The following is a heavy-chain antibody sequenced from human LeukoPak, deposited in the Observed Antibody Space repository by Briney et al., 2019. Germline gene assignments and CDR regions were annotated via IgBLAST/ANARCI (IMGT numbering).Heavy chain of an antibody. CDR3: ARPQGYQLLDFEY. J-gene: IGHJ4*02. V-gene: IGHV4-39*01. CDR2: TYYSANM. Sequence: SETLSLTCSVSGGSINTNKYHWGWIRQAPGKGLEWIGNTYYSANMLYNPPLKSRVTISVDTSKNQFSLKLSSVTAADTAVYYCARPQGYQLLDFEYWGQGTLVTVSS. D-gene: IGHD2-2*01. CDR1: GGSINTNKYH.